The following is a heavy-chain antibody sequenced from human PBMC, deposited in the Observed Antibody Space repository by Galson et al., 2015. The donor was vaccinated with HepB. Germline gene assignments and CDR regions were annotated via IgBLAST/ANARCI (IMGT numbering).Heavy chain of an antibody. J-gene: IGHJ4*02. CDR3: ARGGDTAMAKGGNNY. CDR2: ISYDGRNK. CDR1: GFTFSTYG. D-gene: IGHD5-18*01. V-gene: IGHV3-30*04. Sequence: SLRLSCAASGFTFSTYGIHWVRQAPGKGLEWVAAISYDGRNKYYADSVKGRFTISRDNSKNTLFLQMNSLRAEDTAVYYCARGGDTAMAKGGNNYWGQGTQVTVSS.